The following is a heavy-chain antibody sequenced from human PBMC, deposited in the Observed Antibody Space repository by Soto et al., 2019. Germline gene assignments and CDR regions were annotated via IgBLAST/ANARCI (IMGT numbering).Heavy chain of an antibody. CDR3: ARDRRLLWFGELSPYYYYGMDV. D-gene: IGHD3-10*01. CDR1: GFTFSSYE. Sequence: GGSLRLSCAASGFTFSSYEMNWVRQAPGKGLEWVSYISSSGSTIYYADSVKGRFTISRDNAKNSLYLQMNSLRAEDTAVYYCARDRRLLWFGELSPYYYYGMDVWGQGTKVTVS. V-gene: IGHV3-48*03. CDR2: ISSSGSTI. J-gene: IGHJ6*01.